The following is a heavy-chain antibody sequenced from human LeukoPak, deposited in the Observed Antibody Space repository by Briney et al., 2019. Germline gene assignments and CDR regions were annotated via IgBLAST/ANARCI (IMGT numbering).Heavy chain of an antibody. V-gene: IGHV3-30*19. D-gene: IGHD1-1*01. CDR2: ISFDGNKK. CDR1: GFTFSIYA. CDR3: AREGEIVNTGYFEY. J-gene: IGHJ4*02. Sequence: GGSLRLSCEASGFTFSIYAMHWVRQAPGKGLEWVAVISFDGNKKVYADSVKGRFTISRDDPKNTVYLQMNNQRVEDTAVYYCAREGEIVNTGYFEYWGQGTLVTVSS.